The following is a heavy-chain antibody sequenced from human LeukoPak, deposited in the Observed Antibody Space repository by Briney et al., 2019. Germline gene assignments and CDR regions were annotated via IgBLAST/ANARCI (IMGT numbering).Heavy chain of an antibody. CDR2: INPNSGGT. J-gene: IGHJ4*02. Sequence: GASVKVSCKASGYTFTDYSIHWVRQAPGQGLEWMGWINPNSGGTNYAQKFQGRATMTGDTSISTDYMELSGLTSDDTAVYYCARGGFDQWGQGTLVTVSS. CDR3: ARGGFDQ. V-gene: IGHV1-2*02. CDR1: GYTFTDYS.